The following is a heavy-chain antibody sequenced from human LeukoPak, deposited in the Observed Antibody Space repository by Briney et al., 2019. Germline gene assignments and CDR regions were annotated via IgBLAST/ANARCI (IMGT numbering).Heavy chain of an antibody. CDR2: IYSGGST. CDR3: ARDPDPARGRYSYGHEGGVMSHD. Sequence: GGSLRLSCAASGSTVSSNYMSWVRQAPGKGLEWASVIYSGGSTYYADSVKGRFTISRDNSKNTLYLQMNSLRAEDTAVYYCARDPDPARGRYSYGHEGGVMSHDWGQGTLVTVSS. CDR1: GSTVSSNY. D-gene: IGHD5-18*01. J-gene: IGHJ4*02. V-gene: IGHV3-66*01.